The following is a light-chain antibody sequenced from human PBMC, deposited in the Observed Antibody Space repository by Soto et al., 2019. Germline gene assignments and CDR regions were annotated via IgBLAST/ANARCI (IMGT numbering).Light chain of an antibody. CDR3: QQYGSFTPIT. Sequence: DIQLTQTPSTLSASVGDEVTITCRASQTISRWLAWYQQRPGIAPKLLIFDASILQSGVPSRFSGSGSGTEFTLSISRLQTDDFATYYCQQYGSFTPITFGGGTKVDIK. CDR2: DAS. CDR1: QTISRW. J-gene: IGKJ4*01. V-gene: IGKV1-5*01.